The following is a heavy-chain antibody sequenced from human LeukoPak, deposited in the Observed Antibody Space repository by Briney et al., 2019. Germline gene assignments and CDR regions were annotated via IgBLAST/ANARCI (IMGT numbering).Heavy chain of an antibody. V-gene: IGHV3-7*01. CDR1: GFTFSNYW. D-gene: IGHD2-21*02. CDR3: AKDIPGGGDDY. Sequence: GGSLRLSCAGSGFTFSNYWMNWVRQAPGKGLEWVANIREDGGKQNYVDSVKGRFTISRDNAKSSVYLQLNSLRADDTAIYYCAKDIPGGGDDYWGQGTLVTVSS. CDR2: IREDGGKQ. J-gene: IGHJ4*02.